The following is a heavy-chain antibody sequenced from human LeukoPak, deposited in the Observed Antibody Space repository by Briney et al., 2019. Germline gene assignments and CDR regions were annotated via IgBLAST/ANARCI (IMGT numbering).Heavy chain of an antibody. D-gene: IGHD3-10*01. V-gene: IGHV4-4*09. J-gene: IGHJ4*02. CDR3: VRQAYYSESGSWTGFDY. CDR2: IYTNENT. Sequence: SETLSLTCTVSGGPISGYYWSWIRQPPGKGLQWIGYIYTNENTKYSPSLQSRVTMSVDTSKNQFSLKLTSVTAADTAVYYCVRQAYYSESGSWTGFDYWGQGTLVPVSS. CDR1: GGPISGYY.